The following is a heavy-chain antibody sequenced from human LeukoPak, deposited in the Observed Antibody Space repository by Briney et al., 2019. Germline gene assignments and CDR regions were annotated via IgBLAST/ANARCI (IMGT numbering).Heavy chain of an antibody. CDR1: GFTFSSYA. CDR2: ICGSGGST. Sequence: GGSLRLSCAAPGFTFSSYAMSWVRQAPGKGLEWVSAICGSGGSTYYADTVKGRFTISRDNSKNTLYLQMNSLRAEDTAVYYCAKGVYGGATIRNYYYYYGMDVWGQGTTVTVSS. J-gene: IGHJ6*02. D-gene: IGHD5-24*01. V-gene: IGHV3-23*01. CDR3: AKGVYGGATIRNYYYYYGMDV.